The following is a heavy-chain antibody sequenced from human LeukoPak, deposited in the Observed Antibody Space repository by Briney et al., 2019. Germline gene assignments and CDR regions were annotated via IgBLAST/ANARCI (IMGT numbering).Heavy chain of an antibody. V-gene: IGHV3-64D*06. CDR2: ISSNGGST. CDR3: VKAAAGTLSWFDP. J-gene: IGHJ5*02. CDR1: GFTFSSYA. Sequence: PGGSLRLSCSASGFTFSSYAMHWVRQAPGKGLEYVSAISSNGGSTYYADSVKGRFTISRDNSKNTLYLQMSSLRAEDTAVYYCVKAAAGTLSWFDPWGQGTLVTVSS. D-gene: IGHD6-13*01.